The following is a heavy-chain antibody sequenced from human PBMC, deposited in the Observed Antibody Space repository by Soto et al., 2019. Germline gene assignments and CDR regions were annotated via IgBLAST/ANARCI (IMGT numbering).Heavy chain of an antibody. CDR2: INAANGDT. CDR1: GYTFTSYG. CDR3: VRRHVSATGIDWFDP. Sequence: ASVKVSFKASGYTFTSYGIHWVRQALGQRLEWMGWINAANGDTKYSPKFQGRVTITRXXXXXXAXIXLXXXXSEXTAVYYCVRRHVSATGIDWFDPWGQGTLVTVSP. J-gene: IGHJ5*02. V-gene: IGHV1-3*01. D-gene: IGHD6-13*01.